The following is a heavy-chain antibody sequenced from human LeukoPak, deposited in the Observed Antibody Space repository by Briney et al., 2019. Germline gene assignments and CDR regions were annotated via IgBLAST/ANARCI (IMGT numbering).Heavy chain of an antibody. V-gene: IGHV3-23*01. CDR1: GFTFSSYA. CDR3: ATGYQYYDYYYMDV. CDR2: ITASGDNT. D-gene: IGHD6-25*01. J-gene: IGHJ6*03. Sequence: PGGSLRLSCAASGFTFSSYAVSWVRQAPGKVLERVSGITASGDNTYYADSVKGRFNISRDNSKSTLYLQMNSLRAEDTAVYYCATGYQYYDYYYMDVWGKGTTVTISS.